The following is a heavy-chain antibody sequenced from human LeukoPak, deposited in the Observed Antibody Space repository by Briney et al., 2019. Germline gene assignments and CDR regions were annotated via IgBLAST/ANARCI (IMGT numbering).Heavy chain of an antibody. J-gene: IGHJ6*03. Sequence: GGSLRLSCAASGFTFSSYAMHWVRQAPGKGLEWVAVISYDGSNKYYADSVKGRLTISRDNSKNTLYLQMNSLRAEDTAVYYCAKAPTKRRSIFGGYYYYYYMDVWGKGTTVTVSS. CDR1: GFTFSSYA. D-gene: IGHD3-3*01. V-gene: IGHV3-30*04. CDR3: AKAPTKRRSIFGGYYYYYYMDV. CDR2: ISYDGSNK.